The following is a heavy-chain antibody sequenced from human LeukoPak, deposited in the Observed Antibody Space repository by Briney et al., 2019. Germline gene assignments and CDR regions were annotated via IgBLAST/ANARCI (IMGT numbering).Heavy chain of an antibody. V-gene: IGHV1-69*01. CDR2: IIPIFGTA. D-gene: IGHD2-15*01. CDR1: GGTFSSYA. Sequence: SVKVSCKASGGTFSSYAISWVRQAPGQGLEWMGGIIPIFGTANYAQKFQGRVTITADESTSTAYMELSSPRSEDTAVYYCARVYCSGGSCSFDYWGQGTLVTVSS. CDR3: ARVYCSGGSCSFDY. J-gene: IGHJ4*02.